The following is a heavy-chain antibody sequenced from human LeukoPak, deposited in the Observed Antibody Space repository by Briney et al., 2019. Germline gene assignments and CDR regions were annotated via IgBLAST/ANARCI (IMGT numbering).Heavy chain of an antibody. CDR3: ARIASRWLQRNAFDI. J-gene: IGHJ3*02. D-gene: IGHD5-24*01. CDR2: ISYDGSNK. Sequence: PGRSLRLSCAASGFTFSSYAMHWVRQAPGKGLEWVAVISYDGSNKYYADSVKGRFTISRDNSKNTLYLQMNSLRAEDTAVYYCARIASRWLQRNAFDIWGQGTMVTVSS. V-gene: IGHV3-30-3*01. CDR1: GFTFSSYA.